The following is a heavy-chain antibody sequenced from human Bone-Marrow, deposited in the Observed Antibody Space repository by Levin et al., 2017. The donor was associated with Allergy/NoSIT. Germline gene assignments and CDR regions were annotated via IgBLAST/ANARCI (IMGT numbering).Heavy chain of an antibody. CDR2: IYPGDSDT. D-gene: IGHD6-13*01. CDR3: ARRGSSWANWFDP. V-gene: IGHV5-51*01. J-gene: IGHJ5*02. Sequence: GGSLRLSCKGSGYSFTSYWIGWVRQMPGKGLEWMGIIYPGDSDTRYSPSFQGQVTISADKSISTAYLQWSSLKASDTAMYYCARRGSSWANWFDPWGQGTLVTVSS. CDR1: GYSFTSYW.